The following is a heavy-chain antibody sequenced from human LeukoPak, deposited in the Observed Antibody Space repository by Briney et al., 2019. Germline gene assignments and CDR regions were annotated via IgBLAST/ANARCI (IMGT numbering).Heavy chain of an antibody. Sequence: PGGSLRLSCAASGFTFSSYAMSWVRQAPGKGLEWVSAISGSGGSTYYADSVKGRFTISRDNSKNTLYLQMNSLRAEDTAVYYCAKRGRFLEWLSSYYFDYWGQGTLVTVSS. J-gene: IGHJ4*02. CDR1: GFTFSSYA. V-gene: IGHV3-23*01. D-gene: IGHD3-3*01. CDR3: AKRGRFLEWLSSYYFDY. CDR2: ISGSGGST.